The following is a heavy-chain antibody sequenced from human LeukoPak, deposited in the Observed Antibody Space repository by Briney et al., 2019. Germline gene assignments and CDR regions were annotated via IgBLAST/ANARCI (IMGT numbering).Heavy chain of an antibody. CDR2: ISGSGGST. Sequence: GGSLRLSCAASGFTFSSYGMSWVRQAPGKGLEWVSAISGSGGSTYYADSVKGRFTISRDNSKNTLYLQMNSLRAEDTAVYYCANGVTYYYDSSGYSPLDYWGQGTLVTVSS. D-gene: IGHD3-22*01. CDR1: GFTFSSYG. J-gene: IGHJ4*02. V-gene: IGHV3-23*01. CDR3: ANGVTYYYDSSGYSPLDY.